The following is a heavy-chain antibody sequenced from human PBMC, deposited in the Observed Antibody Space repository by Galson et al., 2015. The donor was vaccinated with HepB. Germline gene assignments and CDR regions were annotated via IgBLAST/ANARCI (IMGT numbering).Heavy chain of an antibody. Sequence: SETLSLTCTVSGGSISSSSYYWGWIRQPPGKGLEWIGSIYYSGSTHYNPSLKSRVTISVDTSKNQFSLKLSSVTAADTAVYYCARRGQWLGHYYFDYWAREPWSPSPQ. V-gene: IGHV4-39*01. CDR2: IYYSGST. D-gene: IGHD6-19*01. CDR3: ARRGQWLGHYYFDY. J-gene: IGHJ4*02. CDR1: GGSISSSSYY.